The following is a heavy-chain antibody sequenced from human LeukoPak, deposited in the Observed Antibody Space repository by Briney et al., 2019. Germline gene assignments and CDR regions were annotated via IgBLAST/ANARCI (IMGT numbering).Heavy chain of an antibody. Sequence: ASVKVSRKASGYTFTSYGISWVRQAPGQGLEWMGWISAYNGNTNYAQKLQGRVTMTTDTSTSTAYMELRSLRSDDTAVYYCARAHLWGVSSGYYLNYWGQGTLVTVSS. D-gene: IGHD3-22*01. J-gene: IGHJ4*02. CDR1: GYTFTSYG. CDR3: ARAHLWGVSSGYYLNY. CDR2: ISAYNGNT. V-gene: IGHV1-18*01.